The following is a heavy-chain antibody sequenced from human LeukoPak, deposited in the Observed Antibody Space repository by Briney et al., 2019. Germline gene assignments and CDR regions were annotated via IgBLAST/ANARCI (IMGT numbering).Heavy chain of an antibody. CDR3: AKAGGLGSYYNSWFDS. CDR2: ISWSSDTI. J-gene: IGHJ5*01. Sequence: GRSLRLSCAASGFKFDDYAMHWVRHVAGKGLEWVSSISWSSDTIGYADSVKGRFTISRDKAKKSVYLQMNSLTAEDTALYYCAKAGGLGSYYNSWFDSWAQGTLVTVSS. D-gene: IGHD3-10*01. V-gene: IGHV3-9*01. CDR1: GFKFDDYA.